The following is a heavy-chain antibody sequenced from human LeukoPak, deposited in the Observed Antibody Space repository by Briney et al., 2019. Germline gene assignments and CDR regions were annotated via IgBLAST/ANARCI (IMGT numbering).Heavy chain of an antibody. J-gene: IGHJ4*02. Sequence: GGSLRLSCAASGFTVSTNYMSWVRQAPGKGLEWVSLIYSGGGTYYADSVKGRFTISRDNSRNTLSLQMHSLRVDDTAVYYCARGFRSVTTWGYFDYWGQGALVTVSS. D-gene: IGHD4-17*01. CDR3: ARGFRSVTTWGYFDY. CDR2: IYSGGGT. V-gene: IGHV3-66*01. CDR1: GFTVSTNY.